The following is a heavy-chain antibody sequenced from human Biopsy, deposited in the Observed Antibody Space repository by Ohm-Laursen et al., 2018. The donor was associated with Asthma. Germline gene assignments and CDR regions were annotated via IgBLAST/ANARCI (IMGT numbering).Heavy chain of an antibody. CDR1: GFTLTTYA. Sequence: SLRLSCTASGFTLTTYAIHWVRQAPGKGLEWVAVISYDGSTKYSADSVKGRFIVSRDNSKNTLSLQMNSLRAEDTAVYYCARAYGGSFFSGSFDIWGQGTMVTVSS. CDR2: ISYDGSTK. V-gene: IGHV3-30*03. J-gene: IGHJ3*02. D-gene: IGHD4-23*01. CDR3: ARAYGGSFFSGSFDI.